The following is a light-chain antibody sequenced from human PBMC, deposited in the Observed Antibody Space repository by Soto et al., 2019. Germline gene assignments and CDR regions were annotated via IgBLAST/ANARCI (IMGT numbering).Light chain of an antibody. J-gene: IGKJ1*01. Sequence: EIVLTQSPGTLSLSPGERATLSCRASQSVSSNYLAWYQQKPGQAPRLLIYGASSRATGIPDRFSGSGSGTDFSLTISSLEPEDFAVYYCQQHGSSSWTFGQGTKVEIK. CDR3: QQHGSSSWT. CDR1: QSVSSNY. CDR2: GAS. V-gene: IGKV3-20*01.